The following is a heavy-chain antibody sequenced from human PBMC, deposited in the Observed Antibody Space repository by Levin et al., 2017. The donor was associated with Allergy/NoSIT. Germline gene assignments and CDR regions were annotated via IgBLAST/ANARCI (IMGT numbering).Heavy chain of an antibody. CDR2: ISYDGSNK. J-gene: IGHJ6*02. D-gene: IGHD6-13*01. Sequence: GESLKISCAASGFTFSSYAMHWVRQAPGKGLEWVAVISYDGSNKYYADSVKGRFTISRDNSKNTLYLQMNSLRAEDTAVYYCARDIGSSWFSNYYHYGMDVWGQGTTVTVSS. V-gene: IGHV3-30-3*01. CDR3: ARDIGSSWFSNYYHYGMDV. CDR1: GFTFSSYA.